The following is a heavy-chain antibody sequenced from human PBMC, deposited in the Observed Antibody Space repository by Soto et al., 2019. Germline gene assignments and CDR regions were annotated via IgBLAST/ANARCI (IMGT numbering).Heavy chain of an antibody. CDR2: ISSSSSTI. D-gene: IGHD6-19*01. J-gene: IGHJ4*02. Sequence: EVQLVESGGGLVQPGGSLRLSCAASGFTFSSYSMNWVRQAPGKGLEWVSYISSSSSTINYADSVKGRFTISRDNAKNSLYLQMNSLRAEGTAVYYCARDSGGWMFWGQGTLVTVSS. CDR1: GFTFSSYS. V-gene: IGHV3-48*01. CDR3: ARDSGGWMF.